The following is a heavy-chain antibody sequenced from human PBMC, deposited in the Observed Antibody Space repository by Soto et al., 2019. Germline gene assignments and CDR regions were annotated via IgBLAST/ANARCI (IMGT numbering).Heavy chain of an antibody. CDR2: MRSKDFGGTI. CDR3: SRVSCTSTNCLYYFDY. Sequence: GGSLSLSCTASGFTFGDYAMSWFRQAPGKGLQWVGVMRSKDFGGTIEYAASVKGRFTISRDDSKSIAYLQMNSLITEDTAVYYCSRVSCTSTNCLYYFDYWGQGTRVTVSS. D-gene: IGHD2-2*01. V-gene: IGHV3-49*03. J-gene: IGHJ4*02. CDR1: GFTFGDYA.